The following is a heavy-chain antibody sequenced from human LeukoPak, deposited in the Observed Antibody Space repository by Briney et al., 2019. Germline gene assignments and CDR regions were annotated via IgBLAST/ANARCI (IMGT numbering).Heavy chain of an antibody. CDR3: ATSQTTSGQYGNAFDI. CDR1: GFTFSSYW. D-gene: IGHD6-19*01. J-gene: IGHJ3*02. Sequence: GGSLRLSCAASGFTFSSYWMSWVRQAPGKGLEWLANIKQDGSEKYYVDSVKGRFTISRDNAKNSLHLQMNSLRVEDTAVYWCATSQTTSGQYGNAFDIWGLGTMVTVSS. CDR2: IKQDGSEK. V-gene: IGHV3-7*01.